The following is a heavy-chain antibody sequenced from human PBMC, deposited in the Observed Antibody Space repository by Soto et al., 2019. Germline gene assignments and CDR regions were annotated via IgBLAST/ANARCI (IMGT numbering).Heavy chain of an antibody. CDR3: ARYNSGLCPYGMDV. D-gene: IGHD6-19*01. V-gene: IGHV1-18*01. CDR1: GYTFINHG. J-gene: IGHJ6*02. CDR2: IRFYNDNT. Sequence: QAQLVQSGAEVKKPGASVKVSCKASGYTFINHGISWVRQAPGQGLEWMGGIRFYNDNTNYAPKFQGIFTMATDTSTSTAHMKLRSLRSEATAVYYCARYNSGLCPYGMDVWGQGTTVTVSS.